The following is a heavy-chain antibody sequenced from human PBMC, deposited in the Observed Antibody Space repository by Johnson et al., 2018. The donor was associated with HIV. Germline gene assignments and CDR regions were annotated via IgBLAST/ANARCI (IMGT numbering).Heavy chain of an antibody. V-gene: IGHV3-66*01. J-gene: IGHJ3*02. CDR1: GFTVSSDY. CDR3: ARAPPYGDYGDTFDI. D-gene: IGHD4-17*01. CDR2: IYSAGTT. Sequence: VQVVESGGGLVQPGGSLRLSCAASGFTVSSDYMNWVRQAPGKGLEWVSVIYSAGTTYYADSVKGRFTIFRDNSKNTLYLQMTSLRAEDTAVYYCARAPPYGDYGDTFDIWGQGTMVSVSS.